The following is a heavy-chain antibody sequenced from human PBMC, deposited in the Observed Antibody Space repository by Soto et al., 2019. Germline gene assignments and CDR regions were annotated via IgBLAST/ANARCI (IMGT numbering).Heavy chain of an antibody. CDR1: GGTFSSYA. D-gene: IGHD3-22*01. Sequence: QVQLVQSGAEVKKPGSSVKVSCKASGGTFSSYAISWVRQAPGQGLEWMGGIIPIFGTANYAQKFQGRVTITADKSTSTAYMELSSLRSEDTAVYYCARAWYYDSRGYYYTDGAFDIWGQGTMVTVSS. CDR3: ARAWYYDSRGYYYTDGAFDI. CDR2: IIPIFGTA. V-gene: IGHV1-69*06. J-gene: IGHJ3*02.